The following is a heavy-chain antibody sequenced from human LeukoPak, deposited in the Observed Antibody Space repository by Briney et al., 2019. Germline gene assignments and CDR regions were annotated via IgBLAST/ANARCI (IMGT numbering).Heavy chain of an antibody. Sequence: PSETLSLTCAVYGGSFSGYYWGWVRQPAGKGLEWIGRIYTSGSTNYNHSLKSRVTISVETSKNHCSLKLTSVTAADTAVYYCARGPYKYDGSGAFDIWGQGTMVTVSS. D-gene: IGHD3-22*01. J-gene: IGHJ3*02. CDR3: ARGPYKYDGSGAFDI. V-gene: IGHV4-59*10. CDR1: GGSFSGYY. CDR2: IYTSGST.